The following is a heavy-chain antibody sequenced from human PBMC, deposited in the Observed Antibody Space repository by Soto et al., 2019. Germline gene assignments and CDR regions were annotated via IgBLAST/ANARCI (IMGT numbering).Heavy chain of an antibody. J-gene: IGHJ3*02. V-gene: IGHV3-7*01. CDR1: GFTFIDAW. D-gene: IGHD6-19*01. CDR2: KSETDGSEK. Sequence: GGSLRLSCVGSGFTFIDAWMSWVRQAPGKGLEWVGRLKSETDGSEKYYVDSVKGRFTISRDNAKNSLYLQMNSLRAEDTAVYYCARPYSSGWYAAFDIWGQGTMVTVS. CDR3: ARPYSSGWYAAFDI.